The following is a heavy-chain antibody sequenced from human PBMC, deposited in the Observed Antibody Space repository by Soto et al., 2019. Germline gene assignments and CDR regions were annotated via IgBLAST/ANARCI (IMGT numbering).Heavy chain of an antibody. CDR1: GGTFSNYG. V-gene: IGHV1-69*12. D-gene: IGHD3-9*01. Sequence: QVQLVQSGAEVKKPGSSVKVSCKSSGGTFSNYGFSWVRQAPGQGLECMGVIVPIFGAEHPQKFQGRVTITADESTYTVFMELRGLRTEDTAVYDCSAGGSDHKRSRYYQGHVWGQGTTDTVSS. CDR3: SAGGSDHKRSRYYQGHV. CDR2: IVPIFGA. J-gene: IGHJ6*02.